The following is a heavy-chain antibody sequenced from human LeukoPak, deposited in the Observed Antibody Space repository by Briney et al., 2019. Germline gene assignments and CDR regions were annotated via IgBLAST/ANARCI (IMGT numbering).Heavy chain of an antibody. Sequence: SETLSLTCTVSGGSISSYYWSWIRQPPGKGLEWIGYIYYSGSTNYNPSLKSRVTISVDTSKNQFSLKLSSVTAADTAVYYCARDKVRGSGPAATLLKIGDAFDIWGQGTMVSVSS. D-gene: IGHD2-2*01. CDR3: ARDKVRGSGPAATLLKIGDAFDI. CDR1: GGSISSYY. CDR2: IYYSGST. J-gene: IGHJ3*02. V-gene: IGHV4-59*01.